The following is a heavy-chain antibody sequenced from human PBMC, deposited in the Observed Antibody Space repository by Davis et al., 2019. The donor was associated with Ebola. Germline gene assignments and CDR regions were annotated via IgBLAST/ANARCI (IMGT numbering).Heavy chain of an antibody. J-gene: IGHJ6*02. V-gene: IGHV3-21*01. CDR3: ARVSGLGNNYYYYGMDV. CDR1: GFTFSSYS. Sequence: GGSLRLSCAASGFTFSSYSMNWVRQAPGKGLEWVSSISSSSSYIYYADSVKGRFTISRDNAKNSLYLQMNSLRAEDTAVYYCARVSGLGNNYYYYGMDVWGQGTTVTVSS. D-gene: IGHD7-27*01. CDR2: ISSSSSYI.